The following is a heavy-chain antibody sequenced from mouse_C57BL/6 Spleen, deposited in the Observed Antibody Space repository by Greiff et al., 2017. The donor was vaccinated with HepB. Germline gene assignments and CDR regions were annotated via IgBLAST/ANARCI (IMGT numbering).Heavy chain of an antibody. J-gene: IGHJ2*01. CDR3: ESSYGYDLYFDY. CDR2: IYPGDGDT. CDR1: GYAFSSSW. Sequence: QVQLKESGPELVKPGASVKISCKASGYAFSSSWMNWVKQRPGKGLEWIGRIYPGDGDTNYNGKFKGKATLTADKSSSTAYMQLSSLTSEDSAVYFCESSYGYDLYFDYWGQGTTLTVSS. D-gene: IGHD2-2*01. V-gene: IGHV1-82*01.